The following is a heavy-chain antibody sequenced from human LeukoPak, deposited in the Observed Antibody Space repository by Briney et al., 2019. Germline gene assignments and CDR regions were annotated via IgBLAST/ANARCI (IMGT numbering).Heavy chain of an antibody. V-gene: IGHV3-64*01. CDR3: ARDVTVGAPWYYFDY. CDR2: ISSNGGST. Sequence: PGGSLRLSCAASGFTFSSYAMHWVRQAPGKGLEYVSAISSNGGSTYYANSVKGRFTISRDNSKNTLYLQMGSLRAEDMAVYYCARDVTVGAPWYYFDYWGQGTLVTVSS. CDR1: GFTFSSYA. D-gene: IGHD1-26*01. J-gene: IGHJ4*02.